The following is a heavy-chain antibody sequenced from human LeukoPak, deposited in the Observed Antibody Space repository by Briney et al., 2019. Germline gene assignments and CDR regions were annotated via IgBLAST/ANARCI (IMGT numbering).Heavy chain of an antibody. CDR3: ARVDAASLAVHY. V-gene: IGHV1-2*02. CDR2: INPNSGAT. CDR1: GYTFTSFF. D-gene: IGHD6-13*01. Sequence: ASVKVSCKTSGYTFTSFFLNWVRQAPGQGLEGVGRINPNSGATESGQKFQGRVIMTRDTSITTAYMELSSLTFDDTAVYYCARVDAASLAVHYWGQGTLVTVSS. J-gene: IGHJ4*02.